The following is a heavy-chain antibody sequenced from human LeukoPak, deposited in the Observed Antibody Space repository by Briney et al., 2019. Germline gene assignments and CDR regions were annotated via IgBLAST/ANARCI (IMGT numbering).Heavy chain of an antibody. J-gene: IGHJ4*02. D-gene: IGHD2-2*01. V-gene: IGHV1-2*02. CDR2: MNPNSGVT. Sequence: GASVKVSCKPSGYTFTVNYLQWVRQAPGQGLEWVGWMNPNSGVTGYAQNFQGRVTMTRDTSISTAYMELSSLTSDDTAVYYCTRGAGTSWFDYWGQGSLVTVSS. CDR1: GYTFTVNY. CDR3: TRGAGTSWFDY.